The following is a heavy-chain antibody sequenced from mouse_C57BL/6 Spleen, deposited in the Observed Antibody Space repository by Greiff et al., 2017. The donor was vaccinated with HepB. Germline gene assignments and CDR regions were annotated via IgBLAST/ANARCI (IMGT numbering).Heavy chain of an antibody. V-gene: IGHV5-17*01. Sequence: EVKLVESGGGLVKPGGSLKLSCAASGFTFSDYGMHWVRQAPEKGLEWVAYISSGSSTIYYADTVKGRFTISRDNAKNNLFLKMNRLRSEDTAMYYCARDEGLRRGFAYWGQGTLVTVSA. J-gene: IGHJ3*01. CDR2: ISSGSSTI. D-gene: IGHD2-2*01. CDR3: ARDEGLRRGFAY. CDR1: GFTFSDYG.